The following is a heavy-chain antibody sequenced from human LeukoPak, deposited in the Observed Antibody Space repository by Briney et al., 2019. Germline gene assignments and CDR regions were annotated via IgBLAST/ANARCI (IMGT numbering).Heavy chain of an antibody. CDR2: ISDTYATT. J-gene: IGHJ4*02. D-gene: IGHD2-21*01. V-gene: IGHV3-23*01. Sequence: GGSLRLSCAASGFTFTNYAMTWVRQAPGKGLEWVSSISDTYATTYYTDSVKSRCTISRDNSKNTVYLQLNNLRAEDTAVYFCVRHDSFIPFWGQGTLVTVSS. CDR1: GFTFTNYA. CDR3: VRHDSFIPF.